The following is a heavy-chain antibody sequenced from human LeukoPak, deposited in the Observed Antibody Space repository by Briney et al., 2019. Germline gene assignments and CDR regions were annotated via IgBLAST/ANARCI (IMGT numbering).Heavy chain of an antibody. CDR1: GGTFSSYA. J-gene: IGHJ3*02. CDR2: IIPIFGTA. Sequence: SVKVSCKASGGTFSSYAISWVRQAPGQGLEWMGGIIPIFGTANYAQKFQGRVTITADESTSTAYMELSSLRSEDTAVYYCASDPYYDILTGYPINAAFDIWGQGTMVTVSS. V-gene: IGHV1-69*13. CDR3: ASDPYYDILTGYPINAAFDI. D-gene: IGHD3-9*01.